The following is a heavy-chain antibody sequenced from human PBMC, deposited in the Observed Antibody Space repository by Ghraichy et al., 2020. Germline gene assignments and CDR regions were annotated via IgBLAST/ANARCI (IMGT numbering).Heavy chain of an antibody. CDR1: GFTFSSFS. CDR2: ISSRSRTI. Sequence: GESLNISCAASGFTFSSFSMNWVRQAPGKGLEWVSYISSRSRTIYYADSVKGRLTISRDNAKNSLYLQMNSLRDEDTAVYYCARGVEGLALYYYYGMDVWGQGTTVTVSS. V-gene: IGHV3-48*02. CDR3: ARGVEGLALYYYYGMDV. J-gene: IGHJ6*02.